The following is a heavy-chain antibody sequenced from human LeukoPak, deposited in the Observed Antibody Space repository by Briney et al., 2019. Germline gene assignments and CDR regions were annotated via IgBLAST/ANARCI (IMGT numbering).Heavy chain of an antibody. Sequence: ASVKVSCKASGYTFTGYYMHWVRQAPGQGLEWMGWINPNSGGTNYAQKFQGRVTMTRDTSISTAYMELSRLRSDDTAVYYCAREGDVDTAIVYYFDYWGQGTLVTVSP. J-gene: IGHJ4*02. V-gene: IGHV1-2*02. CDR2: INPNSGGT. CDR3: AREGDVDTAIVYYFDY. CDR1: GYTFTGYY. D-gene: IGHD5-18*01.